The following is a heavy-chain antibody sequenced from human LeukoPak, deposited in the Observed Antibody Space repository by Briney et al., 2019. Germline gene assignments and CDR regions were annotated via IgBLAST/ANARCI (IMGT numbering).Heavy chain of an antibody. Sequence: SETLSLTCTVSGGSITSYYRSWIRQPAGKGLEWIGRTYTSGSTTYNPSLKSRVTMSVDTSKNQFSLKLSSVTAADTAVYYCAGARIAVAGTGSYWYFDLWGRGTLVTVSS. CDR1: GGSITSYY. CDR2: TYTSGST. J-gene: IGHJ2*01. V-gene: IGHV4-4*07. CDR3: AGARIAVAGTGSYWYFDL. D-gene: IGHD6-19*01.